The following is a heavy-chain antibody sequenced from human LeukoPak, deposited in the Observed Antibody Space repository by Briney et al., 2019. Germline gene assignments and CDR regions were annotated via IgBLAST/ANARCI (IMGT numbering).Heavy chain of an antibody. CDR2: IYHSGST. J-gene: IGHJ4*02. D-gene: IGHD4-17*01. Sequence: SETLSLTCTVSGGSISSYYWGWIRQPPGKGLEWIGSIYHSGSTYYNPSLKSRVTISVDTSKNHFSLKLSSVTAADTAVYYCASTVEKRGVYGDWGQGTLVTVSS. V-gene: IGHV4-38-2*02. CDR1: GGSISSYY. CDR3: ASTVEKRGVYGD.